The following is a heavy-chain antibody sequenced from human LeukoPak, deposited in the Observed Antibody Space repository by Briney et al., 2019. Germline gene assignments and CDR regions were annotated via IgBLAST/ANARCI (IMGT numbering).Heavy chain of an antibody. CDR2: IKHDGGEE. D-gene: IGHD5-12*01. CDR3: ARWDRVGGGPYYFDY. Sequence: GGSLRLSCVASGFTFSRYWMAWVRQAPGKGMEWVANIKHDGGEEDYADSVKGRFTMSRDNAKNPLYLQMNSLRAEDTAVYYCARWDRVGGGPYYFDYWGQGTLVTVSS. J-gene: IGHJ4*02. CDR1: GFTFSRYW. V-gene: IGHV3-7*04.